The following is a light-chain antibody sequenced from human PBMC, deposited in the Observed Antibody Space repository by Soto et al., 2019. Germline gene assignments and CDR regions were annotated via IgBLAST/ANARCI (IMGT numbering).Light chain of an antibody. Sequence: IVMTQFPATLSVSPWERATLSCRASQSGSSNFNWYHQKPGQPPRPPIYGASNRASGIPARLSGSGSGTEFTLTIISLQSDDLEFYYCEQHNNWPPWTFGQGTKVDIK. CDR1: QSGSSN. V-gene: IGKV3-15*01. J-gene: IGKJ1*01. CDR3: EQHNNWPPWT. CDR2: GAS.